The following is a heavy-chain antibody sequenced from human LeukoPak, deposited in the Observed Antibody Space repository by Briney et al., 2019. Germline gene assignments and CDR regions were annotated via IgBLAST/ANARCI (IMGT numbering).Heavy chain of an antibody. V-gene: IGHV3-21*04. CDR1: GFIFSSYN. CDR3: AKDWDSGSYFADY. J-gene: IGHJ4*02. Sequence: GGSLRLSCAASGFIFSSYNMNWVRQAPGKGLEWVSSISTSSSYIYYADSVKGRFTISRDNAKNTLYLQMNSLGAEDTGVYYCAKDWDSGSYFADYWGQGTLVTVSS. D-gene: IGHD1-26*01. CDR2: ISTSSSYI.